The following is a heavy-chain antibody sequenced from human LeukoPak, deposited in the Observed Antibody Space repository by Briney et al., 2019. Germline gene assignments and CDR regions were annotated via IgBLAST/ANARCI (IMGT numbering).Heavy chain of an antibody. Sequence: ASVKVSCKASGYTFTGYYMHWVRQAPGQGLEWMGWINPNSGGTNYAQKFQGRVTMTRATSISTAYMELSRLRSDDTAVYYCARGQSWYNYYYGMDVWGQGTTVTVSS. CDR3: ARGQSWYNYYYGMDV. CDR2: INPNSGGT. CDR1: GYTFTGYY. V-gene: IGHV1-2*02. D-gene: IGHD6-13*01. J-gene: IGHJ6*02.